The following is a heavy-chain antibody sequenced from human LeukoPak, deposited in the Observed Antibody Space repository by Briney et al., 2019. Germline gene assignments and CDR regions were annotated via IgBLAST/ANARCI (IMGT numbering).Heavy chain of an antibody. CDR1: GGSINNGGYY. V-gene: IGHV4-31*03. CDR2: IYYSGSS. CDR3: ARNRDGYNSFDY. D-gene: IGHD5-24*01. Sequence: SETLSLTCTVSGGSINNGGYYWSWIRQHPGKGLEWIGYIYYSGSSYYNPSLRSRVTISVDTSKNHFSLKLSSVTAADTAVYYCARNRDGYNSFDYWGQGALVTVSS. J-gene: IGHJ4*02.